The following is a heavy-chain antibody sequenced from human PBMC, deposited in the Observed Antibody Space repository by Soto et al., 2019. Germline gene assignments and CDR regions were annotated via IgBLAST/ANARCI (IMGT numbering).Heavy chain of an antibody. CDR1: GYTFTCYY. V-gene: IGHV1-2*02. Sequence: ASVKVSCKASGYTFTCYYMHWVRQAPGQGLEWMGWINPNSGGTNYAQNFQGRVTISRDNSKDTLYLQMSGLRLDDTDVYYCAKDEPFCSSGTCYPGEFDYWGQGTLVTVSS. J-gene: IGHJ4*02. CDR2: INPNSGGT. CDR3: AKDEPFCSSGTCYPGEFDY. D-gene: IGHD2-15*01.